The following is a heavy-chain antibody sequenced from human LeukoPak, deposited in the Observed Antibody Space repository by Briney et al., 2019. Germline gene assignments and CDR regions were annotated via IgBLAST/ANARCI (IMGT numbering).Heavy chain of an antibody. J-gene: IGHJ4*02. CDR1: GLSFRFQS. Sequence: GGSLRLSCAASGLSFRFQSLSWVRQAPGKGLEWLSYISSDGSSTSYADSVKGRFTISRDDAKSSLFLQMNSLRVEDTAIYYCACADDFSSGSKRGFEHWGQGSLVTVSS. CDR3: ACADDFSSGSKRGFEH. V-gene: IGHV3-48*01. CDR2: ISSDGSST. D-gene: IGHD3-3*01.